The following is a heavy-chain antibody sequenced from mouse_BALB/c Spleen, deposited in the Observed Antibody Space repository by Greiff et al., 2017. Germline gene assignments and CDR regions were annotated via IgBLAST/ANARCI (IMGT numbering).Heavy chain of an antibody. CDR1: GYSITSGYY. D-gene: IGHD4-1*01. Sequence: EVHLVESGPGLVKPSQSLSLTCSVTGYSITSGYYWNWIRQFPGNKLEWMGYISYDGSNNYNPSLKNRISITRDTSKNQFFLKLNSVTTEDTATYYCARTLTGTDYAMDYWGQGTSVTVSS. CDR3: ARTLTGTDYAMDY. CDR2: ISYDGSN. J-gene: IGHJ4*01. V-gene: IGHV3-6*02.